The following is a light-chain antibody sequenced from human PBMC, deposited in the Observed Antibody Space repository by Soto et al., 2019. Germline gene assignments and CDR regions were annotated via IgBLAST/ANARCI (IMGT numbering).Light chain of an antibody. CDR1: QSVSSN. CDR3: QQYNNWHPYMYT. CDR2: GAS. J-gene: IGKJ2*01. V-gene: IGKV3-15*01. Sequence: EIVMTQSPATLSVSPGERATLSCRASQSVSSNLAWYQQKPGQAPRLLIDGASTRATGIPARFTGSGSGTEFTLNISSLQSEDFAVYYCQQYNNWHPYMYTFGQGTKLEIK.